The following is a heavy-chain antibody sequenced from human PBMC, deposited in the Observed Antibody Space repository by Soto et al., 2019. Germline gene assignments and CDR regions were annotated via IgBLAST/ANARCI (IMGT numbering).Heavy chain of an antibody. V-gene: IGHV3-33*01. J-gene: IGHJ3*02. CDR3: ARDATFGTKGGSFDI. D-gene: IGHD3-16*01. CDR1: GFTFRIYS. CDR2: MWYDGTNK. Sequence: GGSLRLSCAASGFTFRIYSMHWVRQSPGKGLEWVAVMWYDGTNKYYGESVKGRFTISRDNSENTLYLQMNSLRVEDTAVYYCARDATFGTKGGSFDIWGHGKLVTVSS.